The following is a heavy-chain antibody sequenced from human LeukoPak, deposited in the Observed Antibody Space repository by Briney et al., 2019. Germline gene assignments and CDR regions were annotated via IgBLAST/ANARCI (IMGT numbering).Heavy chain of an antibody. J-gene: IGHJ4*02. Sequence: GGSLRLSCSASGFTFNNYAMYWVRQAPGQGLEWVSFIAANGFGIHYADSVQGRFTISRDNGKNSLYLEMSSLTEEDTALYFCARGGDNYCTAGSCFLGYWGQGTLVTVSS. CDR1: GFTFNNYA. V-gene: IGHV3-48*02. D-gene: IGHD2-15*01. CDR3: ARGGDNYCTAGSCFLGY. CDR2: IAANGFGI.